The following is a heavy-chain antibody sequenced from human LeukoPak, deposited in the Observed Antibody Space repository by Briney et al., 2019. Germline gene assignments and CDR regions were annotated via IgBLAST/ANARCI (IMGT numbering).Heavy chain of an antibody. J-gene: IGHJ4*02. V-gene: IGHV3-21*01. CDR3: ARQVSGYGSGSFYFDY. CDR1: GFTFSEYS. CDR2: ISTSSSHI. D-gene: IGHD3-10*01. Sequence: GGSLRLSCAASGFTFSEYSMNWVRQAPGKGLEGVSFISTSSSHIYYGDSVKGRFTISRDNARNSVSLQMNSLRAEDTAVYYCARQVSGYGSGSFYFDYWGQGMLVTVSS.